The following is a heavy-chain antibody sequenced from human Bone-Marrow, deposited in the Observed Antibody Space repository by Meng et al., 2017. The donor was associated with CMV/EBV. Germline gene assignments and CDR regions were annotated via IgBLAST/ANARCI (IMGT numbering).Heavy chain of an antibody. J-gene: IGHJ5*02. Sequence: ETLSLSCTVPGDSVTIFYWNWIRQPPGKGLEWIGNVFHTGSTNYNPSLKNRVTISMDTSKNQLSLKLNSLSAADTAVYFWARGGSCLNGVCYEDHNYFGPWGQGTLVTGSS. CDR2: VFHTGST. V-gene: IGHV4-59*02. CDR1: GDSVTIFY. D-gene: IGHD2-8*01. CDR3: ARGGSCLNGVCYEDHNYFGP.